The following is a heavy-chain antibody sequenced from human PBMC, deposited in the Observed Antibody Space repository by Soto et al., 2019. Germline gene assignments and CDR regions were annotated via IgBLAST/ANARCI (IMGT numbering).Heavy chain of an antibody. V-gene: IGHV3-33*01. CDR1: GFTFSSYG. Sequence: GGSLRLSCAASGFTFSSYGMHWLRQAPGNGLEWVAGIWYDGSNKYYADSVKGRFTISRDNSKNTLYLQMNSLRAGVPAVYYFARDRAGTDDDYGMDVWGQGITVTVSS. J-gene: IGHJ6*02. D-gene: IGHD6-13*01. CDR3: ARDRAGTDDDYGMDV. CDR2: IWYDGSNK.